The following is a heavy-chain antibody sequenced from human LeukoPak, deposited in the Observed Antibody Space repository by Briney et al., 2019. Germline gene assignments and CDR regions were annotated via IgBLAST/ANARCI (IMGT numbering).Heavy chain of an antibody. CDR3: ARRYDNTGYYVY. Sequence: GESLKISCKASGYSFTSYWISWVRQMPGKGLEWMGIIFPGDSDTRYSPSFQGQVTISADKSINTAYLQWSNLKASDTAMYYCARRYDNTGYYVYWGQGTLVTVSS. V-gene: IGHV5-51*01. CDR1: GYSFTSYW. D-gene: IGHD3-22*01. J-gene: IGHJ4*02. CDR2: IFPGDSDT.